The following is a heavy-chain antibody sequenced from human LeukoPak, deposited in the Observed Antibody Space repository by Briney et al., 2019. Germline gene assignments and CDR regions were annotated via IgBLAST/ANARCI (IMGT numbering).Heavy chain of an antibody. CDR1: GFTFDDYA. J-gene: IGHJ4*02. CDR2: ISWNSGSM. D-gene: IGHD6-19*01. V-gene: IGHV3-9*03. Sequence: QSGGSLRLSCAASGFTFDDYAMHWVRQAPGKGLEWVSGISWNSGSMGYADSVKGRFTISRDNAKNSLYLQMNSLRAEDMALYYCAKGGPVYSRGWEYFDYWGQGTLVTVSS. CDR3: AKGGPVYSRGWEYFDY.